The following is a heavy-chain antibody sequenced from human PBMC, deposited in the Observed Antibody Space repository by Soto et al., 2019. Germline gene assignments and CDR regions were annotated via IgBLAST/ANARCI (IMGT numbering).Heavy chain of an antibody. CDR2: IVVGSGNT. CDR1: GFTFTNSA. Sequence: SVKVSCKASGFTFTNSAVQWVRQARGQRLEWIGWIVVGSGNTNYAQNFQERVTITRDMSTSTAYMELSSLRSDDTAVYYCARGSNDIDYWGQGTLVTVSS. D-gene: IGHD1-1*01. CDR3: ARGSNDIDY. J-gene: IGHJ4*02. V-gene: IGHV1-58*01.